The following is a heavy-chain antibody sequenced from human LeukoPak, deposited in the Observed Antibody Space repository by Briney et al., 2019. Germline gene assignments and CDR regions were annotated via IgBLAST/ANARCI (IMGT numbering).Heavy chain of an antibody. V-gene: IGHV4-31*03. CDR3: ARGIQSSFDI. CDR1: GGSISSGGYY. D-gene: IGHD6-13*01. J-gene: IGHJ3*02. Sequence: SQNLSLTCTVSGGSISSGGYYWSWIRQHPGKGLEWIGYIYYSGSTYYNPSLKSRVTISVDTSKNQFSLKLSSVTAADTAVYYCARGIQSSFDIWGQGTMVTVSS. CDR2: IYYSGST.